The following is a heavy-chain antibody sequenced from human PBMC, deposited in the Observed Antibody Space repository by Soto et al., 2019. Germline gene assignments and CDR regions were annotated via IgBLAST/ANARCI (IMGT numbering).Heavy chain of an antibody. CDR2: INPNSGGT. J-gene: IGHJ6*02. V-gene: IGHV1-2*04. Sequence: QVQLVQSGAEVKKPGASVKVSCKASGYTFTGYYMHWVRQAPGQGLEWMGWINPNSGGTNYAQKFQGWVTMTRDTSISTASMELSRLRSDDTAVYYCASGGMTTVTTSNYYYYGMDVWGQGTTVTVSS. CDR3: ASGGMTTVTTSNYYYYGMDV. CDR1: GYTFTGYY. D-gene: IGHD4-17*01.